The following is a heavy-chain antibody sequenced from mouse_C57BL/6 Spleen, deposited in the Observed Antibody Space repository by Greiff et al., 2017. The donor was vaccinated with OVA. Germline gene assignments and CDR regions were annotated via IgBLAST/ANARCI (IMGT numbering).Heavy chain of an antibody. V-gene: IGHV1-59*01. CDR1: GYTFTSYW. Sequence: VQLKQPGAELVRPGTSVKLSCKASGYTFTSYWMHWVKQRPGQGLEWIGVIDPSDSYTNYNQKFKGKATLTVDTSSSTAYMQLSSLTSEDSAVYYCARPAYYSNYEGDYYAMDYWGQGTSVTVSS. D-gene: IGHD2-5*01. CDR2: IDPSDSYT. J-gene: IGHJ4*01. CDR3: ARPAYYSNYEGDYYAMDY.